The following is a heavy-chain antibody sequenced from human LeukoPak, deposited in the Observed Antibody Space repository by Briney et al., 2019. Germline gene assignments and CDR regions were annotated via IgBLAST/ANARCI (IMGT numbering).Heavy chain of an antibody. V-gene: IGHV3-23*01. CDR1: GFTFSSYA. D-gene: IGHD3-3*01. CDR3: AKADYDFWSGRPGGYFDY. Sequence: GGSLRLSCAASGFTFSSYAMSWVRQAPGKGLEWVSAISGSGGSTYYADSVKGRFTISRDNSKNTLYLQMNSLRAEDTAVYYCAKADYDFWSGRPGGYFDYWGQGTLVTVSS. J-gene: IGHJ4*02. CDR2: ISGSGGST.